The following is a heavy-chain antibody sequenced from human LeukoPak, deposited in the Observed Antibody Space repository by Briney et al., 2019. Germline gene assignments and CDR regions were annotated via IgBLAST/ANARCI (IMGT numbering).Heavy chain of an antibody. D-gene: IGHD6-19*01. Sequence: ASVKVSCKASGYTFTSYDINWVRQATGQGLEWMGWMNPNSGNTGYAQKFQGRVTMTRNTSISTAYMELSSLRSEDTAVYYCARAELQWLVRENWFDPWGQGTLVTVSS. CDR2: MNPNSGNT. V-gene: IGHV1-8*01. J-gene: IGHJ5*02. CDR3: ARAELQWLVRENWFDP. CDR1: GYTFTSYD.